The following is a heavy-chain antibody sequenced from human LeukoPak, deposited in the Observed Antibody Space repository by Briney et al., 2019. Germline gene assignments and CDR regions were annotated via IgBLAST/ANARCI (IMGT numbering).Heavy chain of an antibody. Sequence: GGSLRLSCAASGFTFSSYWMSWVRQAPGKGLEWVANIKRDGSEKYYVDSVKGRFTISRDNAENSLYVQMNSLRAEDTAVYYCARGIAVAGTGMDVWGQGTTVTVSS. J-gene: IGHJ6*02. V-gene: IGHV3-7*03. D-gene: IGHD6-19*01. CDR2: IKRDGSEK. CDR3: ARGIAVAGTGMDV. CDR1: GFTFSSYW.